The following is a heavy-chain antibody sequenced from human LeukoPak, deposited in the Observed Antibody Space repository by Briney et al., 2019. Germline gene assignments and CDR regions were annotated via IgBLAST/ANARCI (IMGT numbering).Heavy chain of an antibody. D-gene: IGHD3-10*01. J-gene: IGHJ4*02. CDR1: GFTFSSYG. V-gene: IGHV3-30*02. Sequence: PGGSLRLSCAASGFTFSSYGMHWVRQAPGKGLEWVAFIRYDGSNKYYADSVKGRFTISRDNSKNTLYLQMNSLRAEDTAVYYCAKVARGYGSGSYYEMGYWGQGTLVTVSS. CDR3: AKVARGYGSGSYYEMGY. CDR2: IRYDGSNK.